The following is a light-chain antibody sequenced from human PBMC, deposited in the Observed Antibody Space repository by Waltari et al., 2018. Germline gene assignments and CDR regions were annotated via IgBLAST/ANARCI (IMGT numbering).Light chain of an antibody. CDR1: SGFNVGTYK. V-gene: IGLV5-45*01. CDR3: MILHNNAVV. CDR2: YNSAADK. Sequence: QAVLTQPASLSASPGASASLTCTLRSGFNVGTYKIYCYQQRPGSPPQFLVKYNSAADKPRVSGVPIRFSASRYTSANAGILLISGLQPEDEADYYCMILHNNAVVFGGGTKLTVL. J-gene: IGLJ3*02.